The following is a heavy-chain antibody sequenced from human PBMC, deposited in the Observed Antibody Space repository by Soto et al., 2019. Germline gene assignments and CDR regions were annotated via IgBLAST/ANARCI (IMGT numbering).Heavy chain of an antibody. CDR2: LSHDGSNK. Sequence: LRLSCAASGFIFSAFGIHWVRQAPGKGLEWVAFLSHDGSNKYYAGSVRGRFTISRDNSKNTVYLQMNSLRPDDTAVYYCARDRDGGTYTYFDNWGQGTRVTVSS. V-gene: IGHV3-30*03. CDR3: ARDRDGGTYTYFDN. D-gene: IGHD1-26*01. J-gene: IGHJ4*02. CDR1: GFIFSAFG.